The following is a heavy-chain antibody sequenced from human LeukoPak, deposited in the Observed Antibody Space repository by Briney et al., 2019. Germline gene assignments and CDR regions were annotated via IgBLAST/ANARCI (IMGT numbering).Heavy chain of an antibody. D-gene: IGHD4-17*01. Sequence: ASVKVSCKASGYTFTSYDINWVRQATGQGLEWMGWMNPNSGNTGYAQKFQGRVTITTDESTSTAYMELSSLRSEDTAVYYCARDSPHDYGDYSNPFDYWGQGTLVTVSS. CDR2: MNPNSGNT. CDR1: GYTFTSYD. V-gene: IGHV1-8*01. CDR3: ARDSPHDYGDYSNPFDY. J-gene: IGHJ4*02.